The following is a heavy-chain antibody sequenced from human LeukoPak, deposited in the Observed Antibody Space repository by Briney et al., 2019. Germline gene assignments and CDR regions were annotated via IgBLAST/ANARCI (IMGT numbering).Heavy chain of an antibody. CDR2: IYYGGST. J-gene: IGHJ3*02. Sequence: SETLSLTCTVSGGSISSSSYYWGWIRQPPGKGLEWIGSIYYGGSTYYNPSLKSRVTISVDTSKNQFSLKLSSVTAADTAVYYCARRGVATVNAFDIWGQGTMVTVSS. CDR3: ARRGVATVNAFDI. V-gene: IGHV4-39*01. CDR1: GGSISSSSYY. D-gene: IGHD2-8*02.